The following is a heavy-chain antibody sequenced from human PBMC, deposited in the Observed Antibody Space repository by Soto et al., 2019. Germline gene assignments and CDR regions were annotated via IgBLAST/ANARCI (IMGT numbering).Heavy chain of an antibody. Sequence: GGSLRLSCAASGFTFSSYWMSWVRQAPGKGLEWVANIKQDGSEKYYVDSVKGRFTISRDNAKNSLYLQMNSLRAEDTAVYYCARDRLVRAYYYDSSGYRDAFEIWGQGTMVTVSS. D-gene: IGHD3-22*01. CDR3: ARDRLVRAYYYDSSGYRDAFEI. J-gene: IGHJ3*02. CDR1: GFTFSSYW. V-gene: IGHV3-7*03. CDR2: IKQDGSEK.